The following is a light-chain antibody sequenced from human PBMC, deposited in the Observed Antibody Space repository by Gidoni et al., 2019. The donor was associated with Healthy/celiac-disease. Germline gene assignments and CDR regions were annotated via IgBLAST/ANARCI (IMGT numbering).Light chain of an antibody. V-gene: IGKV3-15*01. Sequence: EIVMTQSPATLSVSPGERATLSCRDSQSVSSNLAWYQQKPGQAPRLLIYGASTRATGSPARFSGSGSCTEFTLTISSQQSEDFAVYYCQQYNNRPTFGQGTKVEIK. CDR3: QQYNNRPT. CDR1: QSVSSN. CDR2: GAS. J-gene: IGKJ1*01.